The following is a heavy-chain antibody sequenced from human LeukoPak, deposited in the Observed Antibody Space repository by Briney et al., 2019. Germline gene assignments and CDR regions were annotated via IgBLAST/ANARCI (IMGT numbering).Heavy chain of an antibody. CDR1: GYTFTSYY. V-gene: IGHV1-46*01. J-gene: IGHJ3*02. CDR2: INPSGGST. Sequence: GASVKVSCKASGYTFTSYYMHWVRQAPGQGLEWMGIINPSGGSTSYAQKFQGRVTMTRDMSTSTVYMELSSLRSEDTAVYYCARVYYDLDAFDIWGQGTMVTVSS. CDR3: ARVYYDLDAFDI. D-gene: IGHD3-3*01.